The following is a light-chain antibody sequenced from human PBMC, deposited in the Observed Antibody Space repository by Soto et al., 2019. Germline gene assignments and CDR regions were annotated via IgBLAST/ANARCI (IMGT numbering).Light chain of an antibody. CDR3: QQYNSYPLT. Sequence: DIQMTHSPSTLSASVGDRVTITCRASQSISSLLAWYQQKPGRAPTLLIYKASTLESGVPSRFSASGSGTGFSLTISNLQPDDSATYYCQQYNSYPLTFGQGTRLEIK. CDR2: KAS. CDR1: QSISSL. V-gene: IGKV1-5*03. J-gene: IGKJ5*01.